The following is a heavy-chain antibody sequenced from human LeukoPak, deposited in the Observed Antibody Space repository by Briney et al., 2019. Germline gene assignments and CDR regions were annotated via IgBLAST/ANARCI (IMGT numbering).Heavy chain of an antibody. D-gene: IGHD3-16*01. CDR3: AKVWLNGAGGLDY. Sequence: PGGSLRLFCAASGFTFSDYYMSWIRQAPGKGLEWVSAISGSGGSTYYADSVKGRFTISRDNSKNTLYLQMNSMRAEDTAVYYCAKVWLNGAGGLDYWGQGTLVPVSS. J-gene: IGHJ4*02. CDR1: GFTFSDYY. CDR2: ISGSGGST. V-gene: IGHV3-23*01.